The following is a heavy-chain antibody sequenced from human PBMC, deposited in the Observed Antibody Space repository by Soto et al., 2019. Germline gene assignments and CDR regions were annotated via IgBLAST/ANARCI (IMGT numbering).Heavy chain of an antibody. J-gene: IGHJ2*01. CDR3: ARGYCSNGVCYRYFDL. Sequence: GGSLRLSCAASGFTFSDHYMDWVRQAPGKGLDWVGRTRNKANSYTTEYAASVKGRFTISRDDSKNSLYLQMSGLKTEDTAVYYCARGYCSNGVCYRYFDLWGRGTLVTVSS. D-gene: IGHD2-8*01. V-gene: IGHV3-72*01. CDR1: GFTFSDHY. CDR2: TRNKANSYTT.